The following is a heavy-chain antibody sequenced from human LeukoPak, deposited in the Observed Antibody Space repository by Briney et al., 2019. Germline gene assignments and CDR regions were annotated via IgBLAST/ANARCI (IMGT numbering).Heavy chain of an antibody. V-gene: IGHV4-59*01. D-gene: IGHD3-22*01. Sequence: SSETLSLTCSVSGGSMSSYYWSWIRQFPGKGLEYIGYIYYSGTTNYSPSLKRRVTISIDTSRKQFSLNLRSVTGADTAVYYCARGVAAGPQSSGLLGWFDPWGRGTLVTVSS. CDR1: GGSMSSYY. CDR2: IYYSGTT. CDR3: ARGVAAGPQSSGLLGWFDP. J-gene: IGHJ5*02.